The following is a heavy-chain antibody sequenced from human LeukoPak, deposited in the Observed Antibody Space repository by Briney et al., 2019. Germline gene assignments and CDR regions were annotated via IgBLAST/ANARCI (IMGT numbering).Heavy chain of an antibody. D-gene: IGHD5-12*01. Sequence: GASVKVSCKASGYTFTGYYMHWVRQAPGQGLEWMGWINPNSGGTNYAQKFQGRVTMTRDTSIRTAYMELSRLRSDDTAVYYCARAASNGYEFDYWGQGTLVTVSS. J-gene: IGHJ4*02. CDR1: GYTFTGYY. CDR2: INPNSGGT. V-gene: IGHV1-2*02. CDR3: ARAASNGYEFDY.